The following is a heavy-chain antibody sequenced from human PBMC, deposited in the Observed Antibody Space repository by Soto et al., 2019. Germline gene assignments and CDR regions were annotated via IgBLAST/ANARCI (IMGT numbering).Heavy chain of an antibody. CDR1: GFTFSSYW. Sequence: EVQLVESGGGLVQPGGSLRLSCAASGFTFSSYWMHWVRQAPGKGLVWVSRINSDGSSTSYADSVKGRFTISRDNAKNTLYLQMNSLRAEDTAVYYCAREGIAVPGRPRGNFDYWGQGTLVTVS. J-gene: IGHJ4*02. CDR2: INSDGSST. V-gene: IGHV3-74*01. CDR3: AREGIAVPGRPRGNFDY. D-gene: IGHD6-19*01.